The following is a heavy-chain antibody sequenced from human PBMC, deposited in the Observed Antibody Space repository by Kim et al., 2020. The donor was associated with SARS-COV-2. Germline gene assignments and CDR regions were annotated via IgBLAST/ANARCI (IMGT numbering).Heavy chain of an antibody. CDR1: GFTFSSYE. J-gene: IGHJ4*02. D-gene: IGHD1-26*01. CDR3: ARGLGVGATSYYFDY. CDR2: ISSSGSTI. V-gene: IGHV3-48*03. Sequence: GGSLRLSCAASGFTFSSYEMNWVRQAPGKGLEWVSYISSSGSTIYYADSVKGRFTISRDNAKNSLYLQMNSLRAEDTAVYYCARGLGVGATSYYFDYWGQGTLVTVSS.